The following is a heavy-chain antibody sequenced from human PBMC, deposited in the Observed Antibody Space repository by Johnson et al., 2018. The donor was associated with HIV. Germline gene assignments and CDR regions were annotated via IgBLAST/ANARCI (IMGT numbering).Heavy chain of an antibody. CDR3: ARDLVVRDYGDYTYRRGGAFDI. Sequence: VQLVESGGGLIQPGGSLRLSCAASGFTVSSNYMSWVRQAPGKGLEWVSVIYSGGSTYYADSVKGRFTISRYHSKNTLYLQMNSLRAEDTAVYYCARDLVVRDYGDYTYRRGGAFDIWGQGTMVTVSS. D-gene: IGHD4-17*01. CDR1: GFTVSSNY. J-gene: IGHJ3*02. V-gene: IGHV3-53*01. CDR2: IYSGGST.